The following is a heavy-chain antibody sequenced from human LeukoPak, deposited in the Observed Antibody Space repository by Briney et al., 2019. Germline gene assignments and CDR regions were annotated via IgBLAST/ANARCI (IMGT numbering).Heavy chain of an antibody. CDR3: SRHEALPGDY. CDR2: SRTKANNYAT. Sequence: PGGSLKLSCAASGFTFSGSTVHWVRQASGQGLDWVGHSRTKANNYATAYAASVKGRFTIHRDDSKNPAYLQMNRLKIEDTAVYYCSRHEALPGDYWGQGTLVTVSS. CDR1: GFTFSGST. D-gene: IGHD2-21*02. V-gene: IGHV3-73*01. J-gene: IGHJ4*02.